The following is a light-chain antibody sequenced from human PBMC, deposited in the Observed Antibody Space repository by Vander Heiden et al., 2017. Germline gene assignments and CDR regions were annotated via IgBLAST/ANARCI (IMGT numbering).Light chain of an antibody. V-gene: IGKV2-28*01. Sequence: DIVVTQPPLSLPVTPGESASISCRPSQSLLHSFGNNYLDWYLQKPGQSPQLLIYLGSNRASGVPDRFSGSGSGTDFTLKISRVEADDVGIYYCMQTLQTPTFGQGTRLEIK. J-gene: IGKJ5*01. CDR1: QSLLHSFGNNY. CDR2: LGS. CDR3: MQTLQTPT.